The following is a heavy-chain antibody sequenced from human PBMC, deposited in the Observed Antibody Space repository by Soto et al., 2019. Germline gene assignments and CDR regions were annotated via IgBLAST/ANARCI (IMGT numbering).Heavy chain of an antibody. Sequence: QSQTLSLTCAISGDSVSSNSAACNWIRQSPSRGLEWLGRTYYRSKWYNDYAVSVKSRITINPDTSKNQFSLQLNSVTPEDTAVYYCAREGHGTGEDYYYGMDVWGQGTTVTVSS. CDR3: AREGHGTGEDYYYGMDV. CDR1: GDSVSSNSAA. CDR2: TYYRSKWYN. J-gene: IGHJ6*02. D-gene: IGHD7-27*01. V-gene: IGHV6-1*01.